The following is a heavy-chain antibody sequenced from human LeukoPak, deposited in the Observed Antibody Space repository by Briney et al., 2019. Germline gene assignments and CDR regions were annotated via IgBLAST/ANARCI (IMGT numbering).Heavy chain of an antibody. CDR1: GYSISSNYY. CDR3: ARISGSTVGRAFDI. V-gene: IGHV4-38-2*02. J-gene: IGHJ3*02. Sequence: SETLSLTCTVSGYSISSNYYWGWIRQPPGKGLEWIGSIYHSGSTYYNPSLKSRVTISVDTSKNQFSLKLSSVTAADTAVYYCARISGSTVGRAFDIWGQGTMVTVSS. CDR2: IYHSGST. D-gene: IGHD1-26*01.